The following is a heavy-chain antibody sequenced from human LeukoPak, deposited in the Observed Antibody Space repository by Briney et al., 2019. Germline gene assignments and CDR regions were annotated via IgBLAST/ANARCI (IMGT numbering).Heavy chain of an antibody. D-gene: IGHD3-3*01. CDR1: GASISSYY. CDR3: ARGLNGFWSGYYYYYMDV. CDR2: IYASGST. V-gene: IGHV4-4*07. J-gene: IGHJ6*03. Sequence: SETLSLTYTVSGASISSYYWSWIRQPAGKGLEWIGRIYASGSTNYNPSLKSRVTISVDTSKNQFSLKLSSVTAADTAVYYCARGLNGFWSGYYYYYMDVWGKGTTVTVPS.